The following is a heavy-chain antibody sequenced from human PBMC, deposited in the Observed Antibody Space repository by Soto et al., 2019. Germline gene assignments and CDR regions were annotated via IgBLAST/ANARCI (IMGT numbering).Heavy chain of an antibody. J-gene: IGHJ3*02. Sequence: ASETLSLTCTVSGGSVSSGSYYWSWIRQPPGKGLEWIGYMYYSGSTNYNPSLKSRVTISLDTSKNQFSLKLSSVTAADTAVYFCARTRDFWSGNDAFDIWGQGKMVTVSS. CDR2: MYYSGST. V-gene: IGHV4-61*01. CDR3: ARTRDFWSGNDAFDI. CDR1: GGSVSSGSYY. D-gene: IGHD3-3*01.